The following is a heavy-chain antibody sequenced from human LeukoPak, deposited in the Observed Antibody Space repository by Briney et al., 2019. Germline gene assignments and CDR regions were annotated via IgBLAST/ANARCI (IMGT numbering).Heavy chain of an antibody. CDR2: INTNTGNP. V-gene: IGHV7-4-1*02. CDR1: RYTFTSYA. Sequence: ASVKVSCKASRYTFTSYAMNWVRQAPGQGLEWMGWINTNTGNPTYAQGFTGRFVFSLDTSVSTAYLQISSLKAEDTAVYYCARLHGGNSNYYHGMDVWGQGTTVTVSS. J-gene: IGHJ6*02. D-gene: IGHD4-23*01. CDR3: ARLHGGNSNYYHGMDV.